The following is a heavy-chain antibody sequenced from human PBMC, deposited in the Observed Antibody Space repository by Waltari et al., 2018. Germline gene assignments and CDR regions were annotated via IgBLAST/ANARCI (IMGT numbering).Heavy chain of an antibody. CDR3: ARGSTGYVRVWDC. CDR2: IKYDGRAT. D-gene: IGHD2-2*01. CDR1: GFSFSAYW. J-gene: IGHJ4*02. V-gene: IGHV3-7*03. Sequence: EVQLMESGGGLVQPGGSLRLSCAASGFSFSAYWMTWVRQAPGKGLEWVANIKYDGRATYNVDSVNGRFSISRDNAKNSLYLQMNDVSAEDTAIYYCARGSTGYVRVWDCWGQGTVVTVSS.